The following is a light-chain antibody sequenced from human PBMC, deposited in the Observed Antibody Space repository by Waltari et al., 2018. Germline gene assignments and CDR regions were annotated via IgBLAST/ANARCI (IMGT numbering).Light chain of an antibody. V-gene: IGLV1-40*01. CDR3: QSYDNILSGGV. J-gene: IGLJ2*01. Sequence: QSVLTQPPSVAGAPGQRVTIYCTGSISNIGAGYDVHWYQQLPGTAPKLPIYGNNNRPSGVPDRFSGSKSGTSASLAITGLQSDDEADYYCQSYDNILSGGVFGGGTKLTVL. CDR1: ISNIGAGYD. CDR2: GNN.